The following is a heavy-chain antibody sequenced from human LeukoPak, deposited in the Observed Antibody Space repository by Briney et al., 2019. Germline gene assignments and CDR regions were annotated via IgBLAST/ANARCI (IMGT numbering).Heavy chain of an antibody. CDR2: IIPIFGTA. Sequence: GSSVKVSCKASGGTFSSYAISWVRQAPGQGLEWMGGIIPIFGTANYAQKFQGRVTITADESTSTAYMELSGLRSEDTAVYYCARAYYYDSSGPFFDYWGQGTLVTVSS. V-gene: IGHV1-69*01. CDR1: GGTFSSYA. CDR3: ARAYYYDSSGPFFDY. J-gene: IGHJ4*02. D-gene: IGHD3-22*01.